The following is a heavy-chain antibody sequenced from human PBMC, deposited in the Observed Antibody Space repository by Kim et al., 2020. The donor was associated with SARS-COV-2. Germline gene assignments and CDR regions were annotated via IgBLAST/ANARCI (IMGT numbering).Heavy chain of an antibody. V-gene: IGHV3-48*03. CDR2: ISSSGSTI. Sequence: GGSLRLSCAASGFTFSSYEMNWVRQAPGKGLEWVSYISSSGSTIYYADSVKGRFTISRDNAKNSLYLQMNSLRAEDTAVYYCARGDYYYYGMDVWGQGTTVTVSS. CDR1: GFTFSSYE. CDR3: ARGDYYYYGMDV. J-gene: IGHJ6*02.